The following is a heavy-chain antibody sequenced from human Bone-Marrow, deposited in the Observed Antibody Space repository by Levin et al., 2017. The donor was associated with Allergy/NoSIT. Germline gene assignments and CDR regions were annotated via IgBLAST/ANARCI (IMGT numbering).Heavy chain of an antibody. CDR1: GFTFSGSA. CDR3: TRTLGDCSGGSCYMLDY. V-gene: IGHV3-73*01. Sequence: GGSLRLSCAASGFTFSGSAMHWVRQASGKGLEWVGRIRSKANSYATAYAASVKGRFTISRDDSKNTAYLQMNSLKTEDTAVYYCTRTLGDCSGGSCYMLDYWGQGTLVTVSS. J-gene: IGHJ4*02. D-gene: IGHD2-15*01. CDR2: IRSKANSYAT.